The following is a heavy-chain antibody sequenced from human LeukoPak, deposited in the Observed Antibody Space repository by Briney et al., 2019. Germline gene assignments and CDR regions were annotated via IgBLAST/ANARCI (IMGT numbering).Heavy chain of an antibody. CDR2: IYTSGST. CDR1: GGSTSSYY. V-gene: IGHV4-4*07. D-gene: IGHD6-19*01. J-gene: IGHJ1*01. CDR3: ARERSSGWYQKYFQH. Sequence: SETLSLTCTVSGGSTSSYYWSWIRQPAGKGLEWIGRIYTSGSTNYNPSLKSRVTMSVDTSKNQFSLKLSSVTAADTAVYYCARERSSGWYQKYFQHWGQGTLVTVSS.